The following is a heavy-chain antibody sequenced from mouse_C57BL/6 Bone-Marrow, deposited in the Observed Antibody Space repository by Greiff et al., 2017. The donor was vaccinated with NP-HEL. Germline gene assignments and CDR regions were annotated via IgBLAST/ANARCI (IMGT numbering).Heavy chain of an antibody. V-gene: IGHV1-62-2*01. Sequence: LVESGAELVKPGASVKLSCKASGYTFTEYTIHWVKQRSGQGLEWIGWFYPGSGSIKYNEKFKDKATLTADKSSSTVYMELSRLTSEDSAVYFCARHEGASYYYGSSSGYFDVWGTGTTVTVSS. D-gene: IGHD1-1*01. CDR1: GYTFTEYT. J-gene: IGHJ1*03. CDR2: FYPGSGSI. CDR3: ARHEGASYYYGSSSGYFDV.